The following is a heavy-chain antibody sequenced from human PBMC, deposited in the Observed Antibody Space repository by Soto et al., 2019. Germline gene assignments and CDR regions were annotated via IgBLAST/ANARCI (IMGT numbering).Heavy chain of an antibody. V-gene: IGHV3-30*18. D-gene: IGHD2-15*01. CDR3: AKDGALLYFSRSSCHPAGVH. CDR2: ISFDGSHK. Sequence: GGSLRLSCAGSGFTFSNYGLHWVRQAPGKGLDWVSFISFDGSHKYYADSVKGRFTISRDNSNNMLYLQMDSLTTEDTAVYYCAKDGALLYFSRSSCHPAGVHSGPGTLVTV. J-gene: IGHJ4*02. CDR1: GFTFSNYG.